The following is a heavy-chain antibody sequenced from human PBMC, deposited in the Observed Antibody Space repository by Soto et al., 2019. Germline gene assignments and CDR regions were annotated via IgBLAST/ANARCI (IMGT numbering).Heavy chain of an antibody. Sequence: SVKVSCKASGGTFSSYAISWVRQAPGQGLEWMGGIIPIFGTANYAQKFQGRVTITADESTSTAYMELSSLRSEDTAVYYCARDSDGSGSYYNPGGMDVWGQGTTVTVSS. J-gene: IGHJ6*02. V-gene: IGHV1-69*13. CDR2: IIPIFGTA. CDR1: GGTFSSYA. D-gene: IGHD3-10*01. CDR3: ARDSDGSGSYYNPGGMDV.